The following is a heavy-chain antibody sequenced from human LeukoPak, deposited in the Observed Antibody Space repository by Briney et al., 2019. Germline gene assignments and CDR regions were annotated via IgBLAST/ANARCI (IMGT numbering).Heavy chain of an antibody. CDR2: TYYRSKWYN. CDR3: ARGKGGTGFDY. CDR1: GDSVSSNSAV. J-gene: IGHJ4*02. D-gene: IGHD1-26*01. V-gene: IGHV6-1*01. Sequence: SQTLPLTCAISGDSVSSNSAVWNWIRQSPSRGLEWLGRTYYRSKWYNDYAVSVRSRIAINSHTSKNHFSLQLSSVTPEDTAVYYCARGKGGTGFDYWGQGTLVTVSS.